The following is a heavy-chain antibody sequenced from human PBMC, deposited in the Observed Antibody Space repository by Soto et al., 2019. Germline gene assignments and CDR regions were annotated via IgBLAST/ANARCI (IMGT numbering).Heavy chain of an antibody. Sequence: GGSLRLSCAASGFTFSSYDMHWVRQATGKGLEWVSAIGTAGDTYYPGSVKGRFTISRENAKNSLYLQMNSLRAGDTAVYYCARAEVWSGYYGPPDYWGQGTLVTVSS. CDR1: GFTFSSYD. J-gene: IGHJ4*02. CDR2: IGTAGDT. CDR3: ARAEVWSGYYGPPDY. V-gene: IGHV3-13*01. D-gene: IGHD3-3*01.